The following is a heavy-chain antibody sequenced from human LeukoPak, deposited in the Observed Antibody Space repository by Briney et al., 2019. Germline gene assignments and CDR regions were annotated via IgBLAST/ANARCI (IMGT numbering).Heavy chain of an antibody. D-gene: IGHD1-26*01. Sequence: SVKVSCKASGYTFTSYYMHWVRHAPGQGLEWMGIINPSGGSTSYAQKFQGRVTMTRDTSTSTVYMELSSLRSEDTAVYYCARDPVGATLYYYYGMDVWGQGTTVTVSS. V-gene: IGHV1-46*01. CDR2: INPSGGST. J-gene: IGHJ6*02. CDR3: ARDPVGATLYYYYGMDV. CDR1: GYTFTSYY.